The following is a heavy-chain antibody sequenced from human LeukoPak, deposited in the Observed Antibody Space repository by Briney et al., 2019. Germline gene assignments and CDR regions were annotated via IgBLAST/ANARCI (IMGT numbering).Heavy chain of an antibody. CDR2: VYYSGTT. CDR3: ARRGAYYSDYEFDY. Sequence: NPSETLTLTSTVSGGSITGSGYYWGWIRQPPGKGLEWIGTVYYSGTTYYNPSLKSRVTISVDTSKNQFSLKLTSVTAADTAVYYCARRGAYYSDYEFDYWGQGTLVTVSS. V-gene: IGHV4-39*01. CDR1: GGSITGSGYY. D-gene: IGHD4-11*01. J-gene: IGHJ4*02.